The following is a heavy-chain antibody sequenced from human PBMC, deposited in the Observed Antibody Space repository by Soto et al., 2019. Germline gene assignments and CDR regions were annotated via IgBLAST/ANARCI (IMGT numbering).Heavy chain of an antibody. CDR3: LKAYKWFVAAAGFSDY. J-gene: IGHJ4*01. CDR2: ISYDGSNK. V-gene: IGHV3-30*18. CDR1: GVTFSSYG. D-gene: IGHD6-13*01. Sequence: GGSLRLSCAASGVTFSSYGMHWVRQAPGKGLEWVAVISYDGSNKYCADSVKGRFTISRDNSKNTLYLQMNSLRAEDTAVYYCLKAYKWFVAAAGFSDYWGQGSLVNGTS.